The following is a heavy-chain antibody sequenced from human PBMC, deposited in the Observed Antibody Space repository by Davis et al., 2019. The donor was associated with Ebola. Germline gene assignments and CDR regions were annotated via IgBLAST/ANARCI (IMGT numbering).Heavy chain of an antibody. D-gene: IGHD2-2*02. V-gene: IGHV1-18*01. CDR1: GYTFPSYG. CDR2: ISAYNGNT. Sequence: ASVTVSCKASGYTFPSYGISWVRQAPGQGLEWMGWISAYNGNTNYAQKLQGRVTMTTDTSTSTAYMELRSLRSDDTAVYYCARDAKIYCSSTSCYTLHDAFDIWGQGTMVTVSS. CDR3: ARDAKIYCSSTSCYTLHDAFDI. J-gene: IGHJ3*02.